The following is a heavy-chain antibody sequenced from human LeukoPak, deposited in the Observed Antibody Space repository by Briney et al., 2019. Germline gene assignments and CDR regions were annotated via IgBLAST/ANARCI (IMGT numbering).Heavy chain of an antibody. V-gene: IGHV4-4*07. CDR2: VYTTGGT. J-gene: IGHJ1*01. Sequence: SETLSLTCSVSGASINSYYWSWIRQSAGKGLEYIGRVYTTGGTHYNPTLMSRLTLSADTSKNQFYLTLSSVTAADTAVYYCATGSGYYRGAEYFEYWGQGILVTVSS. CDR1: GASINSYY. D-gene: IGHD3-22*01. CDR3: ATGSGYYRGAEYFEY.